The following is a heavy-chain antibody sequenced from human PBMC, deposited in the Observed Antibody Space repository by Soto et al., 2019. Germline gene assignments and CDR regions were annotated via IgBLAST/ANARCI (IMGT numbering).Heavy chain of an antibody. CDR3: AKTWDDITMVRGVQNSDAFDI. J-gene: IGHJ3*02. CDR2: ISYDGSNK. Sequence: GGSLRLSCAASGFTFSIYGMHWVRQAPGKGLEWVAVISYDGSNKYYADSVKGRFTISRDNSKNTLYLQMNSLRAEDTAVYYCAKTWDDITMVRGVQNSDAFDIWGQGTMVTVSS. D-gene: IGHD3-10*01. CDR1: GFTFSIYG. V-gene: IGHV3-30*18.